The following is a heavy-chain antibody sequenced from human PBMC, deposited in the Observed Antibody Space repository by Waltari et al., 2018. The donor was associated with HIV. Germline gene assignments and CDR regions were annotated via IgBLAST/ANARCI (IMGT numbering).Heavy chain of an antibody. CDR3: ARLMVVAGTPYYGLDV. Sequence: EVQLVESGGDLVQPGGSLRLSCAVSGFIFNTSSMNWVRQAPGKGLELSSYITSSSSTIYYADSVEGRFTISRDNAKNSLYLQMNSLRAEDTAVYYCARLMVVAGTPYYGLDVWGQGTTVTVSS. J-gene: IGHJ6*02. CDR1: GFIFNTSS. V-gene: IGHV3-48*01. D-gene: IGHD2-15*01. CDR2: ITSSSSTI.